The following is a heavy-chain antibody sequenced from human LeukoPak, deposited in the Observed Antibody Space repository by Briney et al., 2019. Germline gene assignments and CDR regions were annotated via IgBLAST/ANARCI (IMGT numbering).Heavy chain of an antibody. CDR1: GFDVSDNH. CDR3: ARARPLRGLWYFDL. V-gene: IGHV3-53*01. D-gene: IGHD1-26*01. Sequence: GGSLRLSCAASGFDVSDNHMSWVRQAPGKGLEGVSLIYSGGATYHADSVKGRFTISRDNSKNTLYFQMNTLRAEDTAVYLCARARPLRGLWYFDLWGRGALVTVSS. CDR2: IYSGGAT. J-gene: IGHJ2*01.